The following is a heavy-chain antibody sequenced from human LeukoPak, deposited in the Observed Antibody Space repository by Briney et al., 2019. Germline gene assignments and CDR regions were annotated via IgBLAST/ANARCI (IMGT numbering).Heavy chain of an antibody. CDR1: GGSISSYY. Sequence: SETLSLTCTVSGGSISSYYWSWIRQPPGKGLEWIGYIYYSGSTNYNPSLKSRVTISVDTSKNQFSLKLSSVTAEDTAVYYCARYNRQQLIADYWGQGTLVTVSS. J-gene: IGHJ4*02. D-gene: IGHD6-13*01. V-gene: IGHV4-59*01. CDR3: ARYNRQQLIADY. CDR2: IYYSGST.